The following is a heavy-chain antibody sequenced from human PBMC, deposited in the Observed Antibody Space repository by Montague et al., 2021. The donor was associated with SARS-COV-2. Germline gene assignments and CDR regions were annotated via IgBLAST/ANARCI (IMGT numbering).Heavy chain of an antibody. CDR3: ARGADYDFWSGFLRYKWFDP. V-gene: IGHV4-34*01. CDR2: INHSGSN. D-gene: IGHD3-3*01. CDR1: GGSLSGYY. J-gene: IGHJ5*02. Sequence: SETLSLTCAVYGGSLSGYYWAWIRQTPAKGLEWIGEINHSGSNNYNPSLKSRLTISVDTSKKQFSLKLNSMTAADTAVYYCARGADYDFWSGFLRYKWFDPWGLGTPVTVSS.